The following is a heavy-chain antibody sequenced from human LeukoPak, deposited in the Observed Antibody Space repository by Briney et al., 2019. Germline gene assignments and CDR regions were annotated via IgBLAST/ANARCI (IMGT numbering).Heavy chain of an antibody. CDR3: ARVHRIAAAGSYGMDV. J-gene: IGHJ6*02. CDR1: GYTFTSYY. D-gene: IGHD6-13*01. Sequence: ASVKVSCKASGYTFTSYYMHWVRQAPGQGLEWMGIINPSGGSTSYAQKFQGRVTMTRDTSTSTVYMELSSLRSEDTAVYYCARVHRIAAAGSYGMDVWGQGTTATVSS. CDR2: INPSGGST. V-gene: IGHV1-46*01.